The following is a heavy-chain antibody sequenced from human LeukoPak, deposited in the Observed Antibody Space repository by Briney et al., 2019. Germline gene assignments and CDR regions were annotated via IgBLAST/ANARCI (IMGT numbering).Heavy chain of an antibody. CDR2: IYHSGST. D-gene: IGHD3-16*01. V-gene: IGHV4-4*02. J-gene: IGHJ4*02. Sequence: SETLSLTCAVSGGSISSSNWWSWVRQPPGKGLEWIGEIYHSGSTNYNPSLKSRVTISVDKSKNQFSLKLSSVTAPDTAVYYCGGGSGGSGGPGGGGLGYWGQGTLVTVSS. CDR3: GGGSGGSGGPGGGGLGY. CDR1: GGSISSSNW.